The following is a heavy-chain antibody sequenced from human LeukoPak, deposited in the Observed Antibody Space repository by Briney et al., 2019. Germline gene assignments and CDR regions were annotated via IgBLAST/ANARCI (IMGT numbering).Heavy chain of an antibody. Sequence: SETLSLTCAVYGGSFSGYYWSWLRQPPGKGLEWIGEINHSGSTNYNPSLKSRVTISVDTSKNQFSLKLSSVTAADTAVYYCARGRRYSYGYDAFDIWGQGTMVTVSS. J-gene: IGHJ3*02. D-gene: IGHD5-18*01. V-gene: IGHV4-34*01. CDR1: GGSFSGYY. CDR3: ARGRRYSYGYDAFDI. CDR2: INHSGST.